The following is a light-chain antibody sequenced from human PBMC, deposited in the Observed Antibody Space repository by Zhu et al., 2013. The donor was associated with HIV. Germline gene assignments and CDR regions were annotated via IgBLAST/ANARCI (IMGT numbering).Light chain of an antibody. CDR2: DAS. Sequence: DIQMTQSPSTLSASVGDRVTITCRASQRIDNWLAWYQQKPGKAPKLLIYDASSLESGVPSRFSGSGSGTEFTLTISSLQPDDFATYYCQQYNTYWTFGQGTKVEIK. J-gene: IGKJ1*01. V-gene: IGKV1-5*01. CDR1: QRIDNW. CDR3: QQYNTYWT.